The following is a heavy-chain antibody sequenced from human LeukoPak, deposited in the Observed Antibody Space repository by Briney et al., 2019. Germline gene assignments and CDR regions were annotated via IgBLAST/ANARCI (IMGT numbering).Heavy chain of an antibody. V-gene: IGHV5-51*01. J-gene: IGHJ4*02. CDR2: IYPGDSDT. D-gene: IGHD3-9*01. Sequence: GESLKISCKGSGYKFTNYWIGWVRQLPGEGLEWMGIIYPGDSDTRYSPSFQGQVTISADKSISTAYLQWSSLKASDTAMYYCARHGYDILTGYSDYWGQGTLVTVSS. CDR1: GYKFTNYW. CDR3: ARHGYDILTGYSDY.